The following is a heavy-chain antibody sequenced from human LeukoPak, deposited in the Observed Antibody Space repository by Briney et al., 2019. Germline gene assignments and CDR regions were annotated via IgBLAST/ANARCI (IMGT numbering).Heavy chain of an antibody. CDR1: GGSISSYY. D-gene: IGHD2-21*01. J-gene: IGHJ4*02. CDR2: IYYSGST. Sequence: SETLSLTCTVSGGSISSYYWSWIRQPPGKGLEWIGYIYYSGSTNYNPSLKSRVTISVDTSKNQFSLKLSSVTAADTAVHYCARWGDPFDYWGQGTLVTVSS. V-gene: IGHV4-59*01. CDR3: ARWGDPFDY.